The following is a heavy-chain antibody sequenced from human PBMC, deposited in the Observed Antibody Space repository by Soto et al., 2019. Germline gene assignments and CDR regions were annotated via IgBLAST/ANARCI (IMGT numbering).Heavy chain of an antibody. V-gene: IGHV2-70*01. CDR1: GFSLSTSGMC. CDR3: ARIPQWPASHYFDY. CDR2: IDWDDDK. Sequence: SGPTLVNPTQTLTLTCTFSGFSLSTSGMCVSWIRQPPGKALEWLALIDWDDDKYYSTSLKTRLTISKDTSNNQVVLTMTNMDPVDTAVYYRARIPQWPASHYFDYWGQVTLVTVAS. J-gene: IGHJ4*02. D-gene: IGHD6-19*01.